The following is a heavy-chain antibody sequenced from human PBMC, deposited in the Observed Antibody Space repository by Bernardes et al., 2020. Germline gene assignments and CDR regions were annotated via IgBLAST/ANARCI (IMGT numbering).Heavy chain of an antibody. CDR3: ARGGSPAKSGWFFDL. CDR1: GGSFTGYY. CDR2: INRSVST. J-gene: IGHJ2*01. Sequence: SETLSLTCAVYGGSFTGYYCNWLRQPPGKGLEWSGEINRSVSTNYNPSLTRRVTLSVDTSKNQFSLKMKSVTAADTAGYYCARGGSPAKSGWFFDLWGRGTLVTV. D-gene: IGHD2-15*01. V-gene: IGHV4-34*01.